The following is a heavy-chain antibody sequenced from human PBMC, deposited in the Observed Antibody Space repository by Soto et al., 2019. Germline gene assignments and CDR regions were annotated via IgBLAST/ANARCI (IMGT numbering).Heavy chain of an antibody. Sequence: ASVKVSCKASGYTFTGFYLHWLRQAPGQGPEWMGWINPNTGGTKYAQKFQGRVTMTRDMSITTGYMDLSGLTSDDTAVYYCAVCYGEYVGYWGQGTMVTVYS. CDR2: INPNTGGT. D-gene: IGHD4-17*01. CDR1: GYTFTGFY. V-gene: IGHV1-2*02. J-gene: IGHJ4*02. CDR3: AVCYGEYVGY.